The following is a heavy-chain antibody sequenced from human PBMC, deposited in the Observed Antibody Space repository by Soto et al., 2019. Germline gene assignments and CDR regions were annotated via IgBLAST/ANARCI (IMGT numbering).Heavy chain of an antibody. V-gene: IGHV4-59*08. CDR2: IYYAGST. J-gene: IGHJ4*02. CDR3: ASRIVATETLDY. D-gene: IGHD5-12*01. CDR1: GGSMISYY. Sequence: QVRLQESGPGLVKPSETLSLNCTVSGGSMISYYWRWIRQPPGRGLEWIGFIYYAGSTKYNPSLNSRVTISVDTSKNQFSLTVTSVTAADTAGYYCASRIVATETLDYWGQGTLVTVS.